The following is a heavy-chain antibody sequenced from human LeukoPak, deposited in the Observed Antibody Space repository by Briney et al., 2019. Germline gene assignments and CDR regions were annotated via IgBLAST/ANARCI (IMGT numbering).Heavy chain of an antibody. CDR1: GGSFSGYY. J-gene: IGHJ5*02. CDR3: ARGESSGSNWFDP. V-gene: IGHV4-34*01. Sequence: PSETLSLTCAVYGGSFSGYYWSWIRQPPGKGLEWIGEINHSGSTNYNPSLKSRVTISVDTSKNQFSLKLSSVTAADTAVYYCARGESSGSNWFDPWGQGTLVTVSS. D-gene: IGHD3-22*01. CDR2: INHSGST.